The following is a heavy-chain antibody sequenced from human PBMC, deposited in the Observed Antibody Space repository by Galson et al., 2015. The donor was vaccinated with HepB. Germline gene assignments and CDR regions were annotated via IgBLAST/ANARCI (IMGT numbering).Heavy chain of an antibody. V-gene: IGHV5-51*01. CDR1: RYSFTNYW. CDR3: ARLKEGP. CDR2: IYPTNSEI. Sequence: QSGAEVKKPGESLKISCKGSRYSFTNYWIAWVRQMPGKGLEWMGIIYPTNSEIRYSPSFQGQVTISADTSISTAYLQWGSLKPSDTAIYYCARLKEGPWGQGTLVTVSS. J-gene: IGHJ5*02.